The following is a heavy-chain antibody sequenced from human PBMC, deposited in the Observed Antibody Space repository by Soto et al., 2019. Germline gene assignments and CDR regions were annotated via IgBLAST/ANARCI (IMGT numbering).Heavy chain of an antibody. J-gene: IGHJ5*02. CDR3: AHRATMTIFGLIIDNGIWFDP. Sequence: QINLIESGPTLVKPTQTLTLTCSFSGFSLSTSGAAVGWVRQPPGRALEWLALIYWDGYKRYNASLGNRLTITKDTSMYQVVLTLTNVYPADTATYYCAHRATMTIFGLIIDNGIWFDPWGQGTRVIVSS. D-gene: IGHD3-3*01. V-gene: IGHV2-5*02. CDR1: GFSLSTSGAA. CDR2: IYWDGYK.